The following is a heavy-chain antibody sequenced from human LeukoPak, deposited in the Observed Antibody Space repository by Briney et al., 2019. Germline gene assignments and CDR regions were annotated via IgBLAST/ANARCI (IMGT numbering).Heavy chain of an antibody. CDR2: ITGSTTWT. D-gene: IGHD1-1*01. CDR1: GFTFGNFG. CDR3: AKGDNFGRVADAFDS. J-gene: IGHJ3*01. V-gene: IGHV3-23*01. Sequence: GGSLRLSCEASGFTFGNFGMTWVRQAPGKGLQWVSGITGSTTWTYYADSVKGRFSISRDNSRNTVSVQMHSLRADDTAVYFCAKGDNFGRVADAFDSWGQGTMVTVSS.